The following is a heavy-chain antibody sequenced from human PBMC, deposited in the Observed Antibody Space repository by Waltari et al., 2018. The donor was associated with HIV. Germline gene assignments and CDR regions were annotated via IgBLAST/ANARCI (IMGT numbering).Heavy chain of an antibody. D-gene: IGHD2-8*01. Sequence: QLQLQESGPGLVKPSDTLSLTCTASGGSISSSRYYWGWIRTPPGLGLEWIGSIYYSGTNYDNPSLRSRVTISVDTAKNQFSLKLSSVTAADTAVYYCARELGRYCTNGVCYQTGFFDYWGQGTLVTVSS. CDR1: GGSISSSRYY. CDR2: IYYSGTN. J-gene: IGHJ4*02. CDR3: ARELGRYCTNGVCYQTGFFDY. V-gene: IGHV4-39*07.